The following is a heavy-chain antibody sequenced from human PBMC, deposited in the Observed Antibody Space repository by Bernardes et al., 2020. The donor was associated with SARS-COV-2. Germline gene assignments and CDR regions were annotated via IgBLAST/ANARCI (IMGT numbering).Heavy chain of an antibody. CDR1: GFTFSSYV. V-gene: IGHV3-30*18. D-gene: IGHD1-26*01. Sequence: GGSLRFSCAGSGFTFSSYVMHWVRQAPGKGLEWVAVTSYDGSNKYYAHSVKGRFTISRDNSKNTLYLQMNSLRAEDTAVYYCAKDHSGSYSFYFDYWGLGTLVTVSS. CDR2: TSYDGSNK. CDR3: AKDHSGSYSFYFDY. J-gene: IGHJ4*02.